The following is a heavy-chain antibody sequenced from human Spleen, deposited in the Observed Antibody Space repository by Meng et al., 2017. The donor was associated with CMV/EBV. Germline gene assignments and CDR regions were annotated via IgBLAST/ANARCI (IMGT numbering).Heavy chain of an antibody. D-gene: IGHD3-22*01. CDR3: ARGITMIVGGYNLDI. V-gene: IGHV3-20*03. J-gene: IGHJ3*02. Sequence: SGFSFDDYGMSWVRQAPGKGLEWVSGINWNGGSTGYADSVKGRFTISRDNVKNSLYLQMNSLRAEDTALYYCARGITMIVGGYNLDIWGQGTMVTVSS. CDR1: GFSFDDYG. CDR2: INWNGGST.